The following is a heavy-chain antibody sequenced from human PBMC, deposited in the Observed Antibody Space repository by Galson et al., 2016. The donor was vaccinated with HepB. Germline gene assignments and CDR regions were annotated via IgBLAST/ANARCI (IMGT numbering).Heavy chain of an antibody. CDR2: IHRGGGT. CDR1: GFTVSASS. J-gene: IGHJ4*02. D-gene: IGHD2-21*01. CDR3: AVVGDASRD. V-gene: IGHV3-66*01. Sequence: SLRLSCAASGFTVSASSMTWVRQAPGKGLEWVSTIHRGGGTYYTYSVKGRFTIARDSSKNTLYLQMSSLKVEDTAVYYCAVVGDASRDWGQGTLVTVSS.